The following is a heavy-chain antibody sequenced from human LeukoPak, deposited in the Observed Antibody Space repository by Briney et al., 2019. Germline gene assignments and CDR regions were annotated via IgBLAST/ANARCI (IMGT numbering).Heavy chain of an antibody. CDR2: ISSGSSTI. J-gene: IGHJ4*02. Sequence: PGGSLRLSCAASGFTFSSYSMNWVRQAPGKGLEWVSYISSGSSTIYYADSVKGRFTISKDNAKNTVYLQMNSLRVEDTAVYYCVSFYETYWGRGTLVTVSS. V-gene: IGHV3-48*04. D-gene: IGHD2/OR15-2a*01. CDR1: GFTFSSYS. CDR3: VSFYETY.